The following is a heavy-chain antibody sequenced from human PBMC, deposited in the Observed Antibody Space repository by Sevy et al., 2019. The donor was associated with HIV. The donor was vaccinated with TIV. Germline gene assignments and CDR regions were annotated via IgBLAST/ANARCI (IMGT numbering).Heavy chain of an antibody. CDR2: INHSGST. V-gene: IGHV4-34*01. CDR3: ATRRGHLSFDY. J-gene: IGHJ4*02. CDR1: GGSFSGYY. Sequence: SETLSLTCVVYGGSFSGYYWSWIRQPPGKGLELIGEINHSGSTNYNPSLKSRVTISADTSKNQFSLKLSSVTAADTAVYYCATRRGHLSFDYWGQRTLVTVSS.